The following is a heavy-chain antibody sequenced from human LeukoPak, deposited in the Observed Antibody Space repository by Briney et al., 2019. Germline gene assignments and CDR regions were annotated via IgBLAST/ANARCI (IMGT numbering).Heavy chain of an antibody. Sequence: PGGSLRLSCAASGFTFSSYPMSWVRQAPGKGLEWVSTISVSGGPTYYADSVRGRFTISRDHSKNTLYLQMNSLRAEDTAVYYCAKGSIAVAGMGSLGYWGQGTLVTVSS. J-gene: IGHJ4*02. D-gene: IGHD6-19*01. V-gene: IGHV3-23*01. CDR2: ISVSGGPT. CDR3: AKGSIAVAGMGSLGY. CDR1: GFTFSSYP.